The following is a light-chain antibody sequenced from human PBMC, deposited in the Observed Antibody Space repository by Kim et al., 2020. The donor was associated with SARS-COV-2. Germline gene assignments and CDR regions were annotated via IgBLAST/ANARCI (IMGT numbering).Light chain of an antibody. CDR1: QSVRYN. CDR3: QQYGSAPDT. CDR2: GAS. J-gene: IGKJ2*01. V-gene: IGKV3-20*01. Sequence: IVMTQSPATLSVSPGERVTLSCRASQSVRYNLAWHQQRPGQAPRLLIYGASRRATGIPERFSGSGSGTDFTLTISRLEPEDFAVYYCQQYGSAPDTFGQGTKLEI.